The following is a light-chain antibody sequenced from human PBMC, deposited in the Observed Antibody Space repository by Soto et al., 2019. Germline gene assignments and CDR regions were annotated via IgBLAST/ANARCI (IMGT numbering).Light chain of an antibody. V-gene: IGLV1-51*01. J-gene: IGLJ2*01. CDR1: GSNIGSNS. CDR2: DND. Sequence: QSVLQQPPSVAAAPGQTVTISCSGRGSNIGSNSVSWYQQVPGTAPKLLLDDNDKRPSGIPDRFFGSKSGTSATLGIAGLQTADEADYYCGTWESYLSVGVFGGGTKLTVL. CDR3: GTWESYLSVGV.